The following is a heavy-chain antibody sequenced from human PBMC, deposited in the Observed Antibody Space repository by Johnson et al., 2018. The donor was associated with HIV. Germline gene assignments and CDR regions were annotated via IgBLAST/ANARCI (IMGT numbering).Heavy chain of an antibody. D-gene: IGHD1-7*01. Sequence: QLVESGGDFAQPGRSLRLSCAASGFSFDDSAMHWVRQAPGKGLEWVSGISWNSGSIGYADSVKGRFTISRDNAKNSLYLQMNSLRPEDTALYYCVKDRGELLVSDDAFDIWGQGTMVTVSS. J-gene: IGHJ3*02. CDR3: VKDRGELLVSDDAFDI. V-gene: IGHV3-9*01. CDR1: GFSFDDSA. CDR2: ISWNSGSI.